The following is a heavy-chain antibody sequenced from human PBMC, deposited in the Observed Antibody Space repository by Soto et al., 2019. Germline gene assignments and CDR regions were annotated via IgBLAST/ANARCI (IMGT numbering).Heavy chain of an antibody. CDR3: AKVQGDIVVVVAATLEKYYFDY. V-gene: IGHV3-23*01. Sequence: GGSLRLSCAASGFTFSSYAMSWVRQAPGKGLEWVSAISGSGGSTYYADSVKGRFTISRDNSKNTLYLQMSSLRAEDTAVYYCAKVQGDIVVVVAATLEKYYFDYWGQGTLVTVSS. D-gene: IGHD2-15*01. J-gene: IGHJ4*02. CDR2: ISGSGGST. CDR1: GFTFSSYA.